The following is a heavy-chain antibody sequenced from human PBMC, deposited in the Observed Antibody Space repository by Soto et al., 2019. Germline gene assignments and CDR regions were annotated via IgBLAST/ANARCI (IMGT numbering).Heavy chain of an antibody. Sequence: SETLSLTCPVSGGSISSSSYYWGWIRQPPGKGLEWIGSIYYSGSTYYNPSLKSRVTISVDTSKNQFSLKLSSVTAADTAVYYCARDYGDYEPFDYWGQGTLVTVSS. D-gene: IGHD4-17*01. CDR1: GGSISSSSYY. J-gene: IGHJ4*02. CDR3: ARDYGDYEPFDY. V-gene: IGHV4-39*01. CDR2: IYYSGST.